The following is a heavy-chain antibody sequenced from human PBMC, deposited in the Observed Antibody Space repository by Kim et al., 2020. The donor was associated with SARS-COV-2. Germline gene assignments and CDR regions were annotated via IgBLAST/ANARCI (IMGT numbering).Heavy chain of an antibody. CDR1: GFTFSSYG. J-gene: IGHJ6*02. D-gene: IGHD6-13*01. CDR2: IWYDGSNK. CDR3: ACTLVFSGYYGMDV. V-gene: IGHV3-33*01. Sequence: GGSLRLSCAASGFTFSSYGMHWVRQAPGKGLEWVAVIWYDGSNKYYADSVKGRFTISIDNSKNTLYLQMNSLRVEDTAVYYCACTLVFSGYYGMDVWGRG.